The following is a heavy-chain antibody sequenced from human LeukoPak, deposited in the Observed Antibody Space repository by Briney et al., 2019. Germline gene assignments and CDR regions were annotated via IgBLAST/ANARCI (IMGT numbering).Heavy chain of an antibody. J-gene: IGHJ6*03. V-gene: IGHV3-23*01. CDR1: DFSFITYA. CDR2: ITGRGDAT. CDR3: ARLGGDYVGYYYYYYMDV. Sequence: GGSLRLSCAASDFSFITYAMSWVRQAPGKGLEWVSTITGRGDATYYADSVKGRFTISRDNSKNTLYLQMNSLRAEDTAVYYCARLGGDYVGYYYYYYMDVWGKGTTVTISS. D-gene: IGHD4-17*01.